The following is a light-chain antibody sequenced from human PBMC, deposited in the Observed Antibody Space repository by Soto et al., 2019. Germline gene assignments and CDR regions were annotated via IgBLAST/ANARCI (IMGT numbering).Light chain of an antibody. CDR3: QAWDSSTVV. J-gene: IGLJ2*01. V-gene: IGLV3-1*01. Sequence: SYELTQPPSVSVSPGQTASITCSADELGDKYASWYQQKPGQSPVLVIYQDSKRPSGIPERFSGSNSGNTATLTISGTQAMDEADYYCQAWDSSTVVFGGGTKLTVL. CDR2: QDS. CDR1: ELGDKY.